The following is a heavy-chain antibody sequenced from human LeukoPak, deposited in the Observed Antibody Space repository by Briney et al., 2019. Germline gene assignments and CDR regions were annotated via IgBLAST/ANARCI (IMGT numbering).Heavy chain of an antibody. CDR2: INHSGST. CDR1: GGSFSGYY. CDR3: ARVSGSKDY. D-gene: IGHD3-3*01. Sequence: SGTLSLTCAVYGGSFSGYYWSWIRQPPGKGLEWIGEINHSGSTNYNPSLKSRVTISVDTSKNQFSLKLSSVTAADTAVYYCARVSGSKDYWGQGTLVIVSS. J-gene: IGHJ4*02. V-gene: IGHV4-34*01.